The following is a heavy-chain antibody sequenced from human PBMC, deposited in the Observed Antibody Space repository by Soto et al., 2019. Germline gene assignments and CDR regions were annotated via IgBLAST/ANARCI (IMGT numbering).Heavy chain of an antibody. J-gene: IGHJ4*02. CDR1: GGSISSSSYY. CDR3: ARNGRRWIQLWTSFDY. Sequence: QLQLQESGPGLVKPSETLSLTCTVSGGSISSSSYYWGWIRQPPGKGLEWIGSIYYSGSTYYNPSLKSRVTISVDTSKNQFSLKLSSVTAADTAVYYCARNGRRWIQLWTSFDYWGQGTLVTVSS. CDR2: IYYSGST. D-gene: IGHD5-18*01. V-gene: IGHV4-39*01.